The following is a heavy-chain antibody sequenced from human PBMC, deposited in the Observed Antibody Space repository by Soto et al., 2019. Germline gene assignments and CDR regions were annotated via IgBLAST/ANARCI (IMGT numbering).Heavy chain of an antibody. J-gene: IGHJ4*02. V-gene: IGHV4-59*01. Sequence: XETLVVTCTVSGCSICSYFYSSLRQPPGKGLEWIGSVYYTGTTDYNPSLKSRVTISVDTSKTQFSLNLRSVTAADTAVYYCARGLAAFTRAFDYSGRGPLVT. CDR2: VYYTGTT. D-gene: IGHD6-13*01. CDR3: ARGLAAFTRAFDY. CDR1: GCSICSYF.